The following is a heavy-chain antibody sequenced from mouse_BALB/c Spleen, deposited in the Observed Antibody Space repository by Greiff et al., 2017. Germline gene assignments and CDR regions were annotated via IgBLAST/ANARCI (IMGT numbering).Heavy chain of an antibody. J-gene: IGHJ2*01. CDR2: ISSGGSYT. D-gene: IGHD1-1*01. Sequence: EVQLVESGGGLVQPGGSLKLSCAASGFTFSSYAMSWVRQTPEKRLEWVATISSGGSYTYYPDSVKGRFTISRDNAKNTLYLQMSSLRSEDTAMYYCARRGYYDYFDYWGQGTTLTVSS. CDR1: GFTFSSYA. CDR3: ARRGYYDYFDY. V-gene: IGHV5-9-3*01.